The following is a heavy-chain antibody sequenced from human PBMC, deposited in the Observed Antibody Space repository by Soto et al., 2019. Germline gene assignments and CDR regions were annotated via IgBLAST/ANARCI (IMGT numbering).Heavy chain of an antibody. V-gene: IGHV3-53*01. J-gene: IGHJ4*02. CDR1: GFTVSSNF. CDR3: ATRVGASGRYYFDY. D-gene: IGHD1-26*01. CDR2: IYTNDDT. Sequence: PGGSLRLSCAASGFTVSSNFMSWVRQAPGKGLEWVSVIYTNDDTYYADSVKGRFTISRDNSKYTLYLQMNSLRAEDTAIYYCATRVGASGRYYFDYWGQGALVTVSS.